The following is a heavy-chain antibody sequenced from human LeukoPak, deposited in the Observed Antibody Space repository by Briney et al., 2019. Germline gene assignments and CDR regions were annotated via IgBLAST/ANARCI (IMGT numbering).Heavy chain of an antibody. CDR3: AKDNSWENDFWSGYYTGALDY. CDR1: GFTFSSYG. V-gene: IGHV3-30*02. D-gene: IGHD3-3*01. Sequence: PGRSLRLSCAASGFTFSSYGMHWVRQAPGKGLEWVAFIRYDGSNKYYADSVKGRFTISRDNSKNTLYLQMNSLRAEDTAVYYCAKDNSWENDFWSGYYTGALDYWGQGTLVTVSS. J-gene: IGHJ4*02. CDR2: IRYDGSNK.